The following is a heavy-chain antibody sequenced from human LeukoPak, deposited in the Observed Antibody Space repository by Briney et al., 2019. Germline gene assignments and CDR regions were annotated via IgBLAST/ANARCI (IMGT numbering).Heavy chain of an antibody. CDR3: ARGCGTRCYGGRRGYNWFDP. CDR1: GGSISSHY. Sequence: SETLSLTCTVSGGSISSHYLSWIRQAPGKGLEWIGNIYYSGSTNYNPSLKSRVTISVDTSKNQFSLKLSSVTAADTAVYYCARGCGTRCYGGRRGYNWFDPWGQGTLVTVSS. J-gene: IGHJ5*02. D-gene: IGHD2-2*01. V-gene: IGHV4-59*11. CDR2: IYYSGST.